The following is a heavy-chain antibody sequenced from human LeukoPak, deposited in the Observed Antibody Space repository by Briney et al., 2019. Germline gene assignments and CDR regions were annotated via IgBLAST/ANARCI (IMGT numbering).Heavy chain of an antibody. CDR1: GFTFSSYA. D-gene: IGHD6-19*01. Sequence: GGSLRLSCAVSGFTFSSYAMSWVRQAPGKGLEWVSAIDNGGGSTNYADSVKGRFTISRDNSKNTLYLQMNNLRAEDTAVYYCGRDSESRTEAGPRFDYWGQGTLVTVSS. CDR3: GRDSESRTEAGPRFDY. V-gene: IGHV3-23*01. CDR2: IDNGGGST. J-gene: IGHJ4*02.